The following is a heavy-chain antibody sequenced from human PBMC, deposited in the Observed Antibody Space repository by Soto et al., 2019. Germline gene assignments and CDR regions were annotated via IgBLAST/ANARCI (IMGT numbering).Heavy chain of an antibody. CDR3: ARTYSSSVPFDY. J-gene: IGHJ4*02. Sequence: EVQLVESGGGLVQPGGSLRLSCAASGFTFSSYEMNWVRQAPGKGLEWVSYISSSGSTIYYADSVKGRFTISRDNAKNSLYLQMNSLRAEDTAVYYCARTYSSSVPFDYWGQGTLVTVSS. CDR1: GFTFSSYE. CDR2: ISSSGSTI. D-gene: IGHD6-13*01. V-gene: IGHV3-48*03.